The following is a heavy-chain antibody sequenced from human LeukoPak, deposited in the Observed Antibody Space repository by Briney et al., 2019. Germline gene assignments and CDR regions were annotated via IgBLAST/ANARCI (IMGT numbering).Heavy chain of an antibody. CDR2: IYYSGST. V-gene: IGHV4-59*01. Sequence: SETLSLTCTVSGGSISSYYWSWIRQPPGKGLEWIGYIYYSGSTNYNPSLKSRVTISVDTSKNQFSLKLSSVTAADTAVYYCARVWGYQRLRKMAGCFDYWGQGTLVTVSS. CDR3: ARVWGYQRLRKMAGCFDY. J-gene: IGHJ4*02. CDR1: GGSISSYY. D-gene: IGHD3-16*01.